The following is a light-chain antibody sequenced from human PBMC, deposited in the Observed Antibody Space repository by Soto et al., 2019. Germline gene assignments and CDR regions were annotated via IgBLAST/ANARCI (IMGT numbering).Light chain of an antibody. CDR3: QQHNNWPPWT. CDR2: GAS. CDR1: QSVSSN. V-gene: IGKV3-15*01. Sequence: EKVMTQSPATLSVSPGERATLSCRASQSVSSNLAWYQQKPGQAPRLLMYGASTRATGIPDRFSGSGSGTEFTLTISSLQSEDFAVYYCQQHNNWPPWTFGQGTKVEIK. J-gene: IGKJ1*01.